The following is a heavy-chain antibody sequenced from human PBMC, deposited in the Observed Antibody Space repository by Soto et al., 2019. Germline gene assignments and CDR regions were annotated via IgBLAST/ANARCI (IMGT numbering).Heavy chain of an antibody. CDR2: MNPNSGNT. CDR1: GYTFTSYD. D-gene: IGHD3-10*01. CDR3: ARANRYRAIRLNPYYYGYGSYRGY. Sequence: ASVKVSCKASGYTFTSYDINWVRQATGQGLEWMGWMNPNSGNTGYAQKFQGRVTMTRNTSISTAYMELSSLRSEDTAVYYCARANRYRAIRLNPYYYGYGSYRGYWGQGTRVMVS. J-gene: IGHJ6*01. V-gene: IGHV1-8*01.